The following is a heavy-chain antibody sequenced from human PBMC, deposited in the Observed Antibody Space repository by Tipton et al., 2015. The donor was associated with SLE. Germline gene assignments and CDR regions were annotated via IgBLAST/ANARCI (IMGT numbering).Heavy chain of an antibody. CDR1: GGSISSSSYY. CDR3: ARHGGY. J-gene: IGHJ4*02. Sequence: TLSLTCTVSGGSISSSSYYWGWIRQPPGKGLEWIGSIDHSGSTYFNPSLKSRVTISVDTSKNQFSLKLNSVTAADTAVYYCARHGGYWGQGTLVTVSS. V-gene: IGHV4-39*01. CDR2: IDHSGST. D-gene: IGHD3-3*01.